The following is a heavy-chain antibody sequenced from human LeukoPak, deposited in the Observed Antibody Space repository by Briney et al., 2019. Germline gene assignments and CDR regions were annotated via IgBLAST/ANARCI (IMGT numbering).Heavy chain of an antibody. D-gene: IGHD2-2*01. CDR2: IYHSGST. V-gene: IGHV4-38-2*02. CDR1: GYSLSSGYY. J-gene: IGHJ3*02. CDR3: ARSYCSSTSCYLDAFDI. Sequence: SETLSLTCTVSGYSLSSGYYWGWIRQPPGKELEWIGSIYHSGSTYYNRSLKSRVTISVDTSKNQFSLKLSSVTAADTAVYYCARSYCSSTSCYLDAFDIWGQGTMVTVSS.